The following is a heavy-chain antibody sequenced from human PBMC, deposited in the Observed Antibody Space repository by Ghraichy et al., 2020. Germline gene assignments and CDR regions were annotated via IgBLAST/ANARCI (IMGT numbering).Heavy chain of an antibody. CDR1: GYTFTSYG. J-gene: IGHJ6*02. D-gene: IGHD4-11*01. CDR2: ISAYSGNT. V-gene: IGHV1-18*04. CDR3: ARGNTKTTVNYYDGMDV. Sequence: ASVKVSCKASGYTFTSYGLNWVRQAPGQGLEWMGWISAYSGNTNFAQKLQGRVTMTTDTSTSTAYMELRSLRSDDTAVYYCARGNTKTTVNYYDGMDVWGQGTTVTVSS.